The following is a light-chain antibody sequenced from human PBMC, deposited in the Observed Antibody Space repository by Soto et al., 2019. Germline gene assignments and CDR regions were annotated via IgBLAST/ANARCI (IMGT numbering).Light chain of an antibody. V-gene: IGKV3-11*01. CDR2: DSS. CDR1: QSVANY. Sequence: EVVLTQSPATLSLSPGARATLSCRASQSVANYIAWYQKRPGQSPRLLLYDSSNRATGIPARFTGSGSGTDFTLTISSLEPEDFAVYYCQQRGSWPPLTFGGGTKVEIK. J-gene: IGKJ4*01. CDR3: QQRGSWPPLT.